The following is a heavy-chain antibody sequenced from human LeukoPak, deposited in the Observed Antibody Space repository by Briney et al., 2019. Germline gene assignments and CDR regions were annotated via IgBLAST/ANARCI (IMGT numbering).Heavy chain of an antibody. D-gene: IGHD3-9*01. V-gene: IGHV4-30-2*01. J-gene: IGHJ4*02. CDR2: IYHSGST. CDR3: ARSITISKPLEYYFDY. Sequence: TLSLTCAVSGGSISSGGYSWSWIRQPPGKGLEWTGYIYHSGSTYYNPSLKSRVTISVDRSKNQFSLKLSSVTAADTAVYYCARSITISKPLEYYFDYWGQGTLVTVSS. CDR1: GGSISSGGYS.